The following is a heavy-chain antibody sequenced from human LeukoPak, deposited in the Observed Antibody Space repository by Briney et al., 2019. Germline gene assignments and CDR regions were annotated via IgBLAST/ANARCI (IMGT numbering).Heavy chain of an antibody. CDR1: GGTFISYT. D-gene: IGHD1-26*01. CDR3: AREHSGNYHGHY. CDR2: IIPILGIA. Sequence: SVTVSCKASGGTFISYTISWVRQAPGQGLEWMGKIIPILGIANYAQNFQGRVTITADKSTSTAYMELSSLRSGDTAVYYCAREHSGNYHGHYWGQGTLVTVSS. V-gene: IGHV1-69*04. J-gene: IGHJ4*02.